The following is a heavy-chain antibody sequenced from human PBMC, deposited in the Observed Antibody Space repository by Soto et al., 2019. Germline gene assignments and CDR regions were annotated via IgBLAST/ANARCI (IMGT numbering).Heavy chain of an antibody. J-gene: IGHJ3*02. CDR3: ANDHGRKVGPIVVVRLRAFDI. D-gene: IGHD3-22*01. CDR2: ISGSGGST. V-gene: IGHV3-23*01. Sequence: GGSLRLSCAASGFTFSSYAMSWVRQAPGKGLEWVSAISGSGGSTYYADSVKGRFTISRDNSKNTLYLQMNSLRAEDTAVYYCANDHGRKVGPIVVVRLRAFDIWGQGTMVTVSS. CDR1: GFTFSSYA.